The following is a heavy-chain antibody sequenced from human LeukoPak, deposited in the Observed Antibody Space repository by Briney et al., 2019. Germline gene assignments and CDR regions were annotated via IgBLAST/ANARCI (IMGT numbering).Heavy chain of an antibody. CDR3: ARDLSPNWSDP. CDR1: GGSISSYY. V-gene: IGHV4-59*01. Sequence: SETLSLTCTVSGGSISSYYWSWIRQPPGKGLEWIGYIYYSGSTNYNPSLKSRVTISVDTSKNQFSLKLSSVTAADTAVYYCARDLSPNWSDPWGQGTLVTGSS. D-gene: IGHD3-3*02. J-gene: IGHJ5*02. CDR2: IYYSGST.